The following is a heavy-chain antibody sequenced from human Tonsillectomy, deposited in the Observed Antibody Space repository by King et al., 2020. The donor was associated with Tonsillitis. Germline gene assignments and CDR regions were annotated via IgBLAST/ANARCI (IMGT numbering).Heavy chain of an antibody. Sequence: VQLVESGAEGKKPGESLRISCPGSGYAFSTYWIAWVRQVPGKGLQYMGRIDPHDSYTSYSPSFQGHVIISVDNSINTAYLRWSSLKASDTAIYYCARIRGWPPGVFESWGQGTLVTVSS. CDR1: GYAFSTYW. V-gene: IGHV5-10-1*03. J-gene: IGHJ3*02. CDR3: ARIRGWPPGVFES. CDR2: IDPHDSYT. D-gene: IGHD6-19*01.